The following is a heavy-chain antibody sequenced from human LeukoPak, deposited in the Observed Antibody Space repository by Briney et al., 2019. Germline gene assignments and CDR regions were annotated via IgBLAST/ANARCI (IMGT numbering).Heavy chain of an antibody. Sequence: ASVKVSCKASGGTFSSYAISWVRQAPGQGLEWMGGIIPIFGTANYAQKFQGRVTITTDESTSTAYMELSSLRSEDTAVYYCARGGNWNYRVGYFDYWGQGTLVTVSS. CDR1: GGTFSSYA. CDR3: ARGGNWNYRVGYFDY. D-gene: IGHD1-7*01. V-gene: IGHV1-69*05. J-gene: IGHJ4*02. CDR2: IIPIFGTA.